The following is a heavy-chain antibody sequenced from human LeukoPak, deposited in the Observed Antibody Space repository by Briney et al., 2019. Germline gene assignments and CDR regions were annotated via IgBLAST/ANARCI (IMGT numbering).Heavy chain of an antibody. CDR1: GFTFDNYA. J-gene: IGHJ4*02. CDR2: ISGRGGRT. D-gene: IGHD3-16*01. V-gene: IGHV3-23*01. CDR3: AKQLRTIMVTLGPFDY. Sequence: PGGSLRLSCAASGFTFDNYAMSWVRQAPGKGLEWVSGISGRGGRTYYADSVKGRFTISRDNSKKTLYLLLNSLRAEDTAVYFCAKQLRTIMVTLGPFDYWGQGSLVIVSS.